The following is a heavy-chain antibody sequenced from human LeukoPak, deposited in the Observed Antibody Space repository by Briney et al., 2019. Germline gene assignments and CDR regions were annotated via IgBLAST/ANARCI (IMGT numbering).Heavy chain of an antibody. D-gene: IGHD2-21*02. CDR3: AREGDTGDFDY. CDR2: IDTAGDT. CDR1: GFTFSGYD. J-gene: IGHJ4*02. V-gene: IGHV3-13*01. Sequence: GGSLRLSCAASGFTFSGYDMHWVRQTTGKGLEWVSVIDTAGDTYYPGSVKGRFTVSRDNAKNSLYLQMNSLRAGDTAVYYCAREGDTGDFDYWGQGTLVTVSS.